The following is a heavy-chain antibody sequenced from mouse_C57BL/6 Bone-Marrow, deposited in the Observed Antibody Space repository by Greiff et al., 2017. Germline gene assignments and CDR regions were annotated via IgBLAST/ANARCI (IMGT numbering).Heavy chain of an antibody. CDR2: ISGGGGNT. Sequence: EVMLVESGGGLVKPGGSLKLSCAASGFTFSSYTMSWVRQTPEKRLEWVATISGGGGNTYYPDSVKGRFTISRDNAKNTLYLQMSSLRSEDTALYYCARLDYSYAMDVWGKGTSVTVSS. CDR1: GFTFSSYT. CDR3: ARLDYSYAMDV. V-gene: IGHV5-9*01. J-gene: IGHJ4*01. D-gene: IGHD2-12*01.